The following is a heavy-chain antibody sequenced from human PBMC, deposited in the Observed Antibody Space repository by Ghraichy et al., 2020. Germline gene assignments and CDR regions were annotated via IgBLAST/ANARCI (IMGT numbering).Heavy chain of an antibody. V-gene: IGHV4-30-4*01. D-gene: IGHD3-22*01. J-gene: IGHJ4*02. CDR2: IYYSGST. CDR1: GGSISSGDYY. CDR3: ARADYYDSRAYRY. Sequence: SETLSLTCTVSGGSISSGDYYWSWIRQPPGKGLEWIGYIYYSGSTYYNPSLKSRVTISVDTSKNQFSLKLSSVTAADTAVYYCARADYYDSRAYRYWGQGTLVTVSS.